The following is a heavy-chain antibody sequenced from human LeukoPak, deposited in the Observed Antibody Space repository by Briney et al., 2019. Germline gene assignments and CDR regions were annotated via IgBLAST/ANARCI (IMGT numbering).Heavy chain of an antibody. Sequence: PSQTLSLTCTVSGGSISSGGYYWSWIRQHPGKGLEWIGYIYYSGSTYYNPSLKSRVTISVDTSKNQFSLKLSSVTAADTAVYYCARVPIVVVPAVIGVVYYYYGMDVWGKGTTVTVSS. J-gene: IGHJ6*04. CDR3: ARVPIVVVPAVIGVVYYYYGMDV. V-gene: IGHV4-31*03. CDR1: GGSISSGGYY. CDR2: IYYSGST. D-gene: IGHD2-2*01.